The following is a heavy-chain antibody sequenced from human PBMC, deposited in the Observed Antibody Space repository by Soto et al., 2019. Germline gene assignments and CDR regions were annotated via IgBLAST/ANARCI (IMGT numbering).Heavy chain of an antibody. J-gene: IGHJ4*02. D-gene: IGHD5-18*01. V-gene: IGHV4-61*01. Sequence: PSETLSLTCSASGGSVNADNYYWTWVRQPPGKGLEWIGNIHNNGTTNHNPSLQNRVTLSIDTSKNQYSLQLTSVTAADAALYYCARDIRGFSRALDYWGRGTPVTVSS. CDR3: ARDIRGFSRALDY. CDR1: GGSVNADNYY. CDR2: IHNNGTT.